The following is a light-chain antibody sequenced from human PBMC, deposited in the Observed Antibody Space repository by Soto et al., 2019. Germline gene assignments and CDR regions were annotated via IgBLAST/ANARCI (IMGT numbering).Light chain of an antibody. Sequence: DIPLTQSPSFLSASVGDRVTITCRASQDISRYLAWYQQKAGKAPKLLIYAASTLQKGVPSRFSGSGSGTEFTLTISSLKPDDFATYYCQQLNTYPLFTFGPGTEVDI. CDR3: QQLNTYPLFT. CDR2: AAS. CDR1: QDISRY. V-gene: IGKV1-9*01. J-gene: IGKJ3*01.